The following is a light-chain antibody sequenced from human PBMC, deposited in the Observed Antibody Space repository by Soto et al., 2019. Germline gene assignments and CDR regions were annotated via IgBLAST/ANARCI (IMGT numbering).Light chain of an antibody. CDR3: QQYTSWPFT. J-gene: IGKJ3*01. CDR2: GAS. Sequence: EVMMTQFPDTVSVTPGETVTLSCGASQSVRTNLAWYQRKPGQAPRLLIYGASSRATGIPDRFSGSGSGTEFTLTISSLQSEDFAVYYCQQYTSWPFTFGPGTKVDIK. V-gene: IGKV3D-15*01. CDR1: QSVRTN.